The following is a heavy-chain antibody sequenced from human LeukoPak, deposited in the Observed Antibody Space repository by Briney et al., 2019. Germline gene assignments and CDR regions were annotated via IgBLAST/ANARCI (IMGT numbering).Heavy chain of an antibody. Sequence: PGGSLRLSCAASGFTVSSNYMSWVRQAPGKGLEWVSVIYSGGSTYYADSVKGRFTISRDNSKNTLYLQMNSLRAEDTAVYYCARDGWGYYFDYWGQGTLVTVSS. J-gene: IGHJ4*02. D-gene: IGHD3-10*01. CDR3: ARDGWGYYFDY. V-gene: IGHV3-66*01. CDR2: IYSGGST. CDR1: GFTVSSNY.